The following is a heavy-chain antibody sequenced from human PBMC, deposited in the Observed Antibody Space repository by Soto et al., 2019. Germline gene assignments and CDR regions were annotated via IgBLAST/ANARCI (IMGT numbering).Heavy chain of an antibody. CDR1: GYTFTSYD. D-gene: IGHD3-22*01. Sequence: ASVKVSCKASGYTFTSYDINWVRQATGQGLEWMGWMNPNSGNTGYAQKFQGRVTMTRNTPISTAYMELSSLRSEDTAVYYCARGFVVDYYDSSGYPNWFDPWGQGTLVTVSS. CDR2: MNPNSGNT. V-gene: IGHV1-8*01. CDR3: ARGFVVDYYDSSGYPNWFDP. J-gene: IGHJ5*02.